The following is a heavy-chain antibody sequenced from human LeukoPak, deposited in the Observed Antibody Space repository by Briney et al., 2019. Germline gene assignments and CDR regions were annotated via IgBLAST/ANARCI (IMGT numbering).Heavy chain of an antibody. CDR1: GFTFNTYS. D-gene: IGHD1-14*01. J-gene: IGHJ4*02. CDR2: IRHDGTTK. Sequence: PGGSLRLSCVASGFTFNTYSFHWVRQAPGKGLEWVAIIRHDGTTKYRSDSVRGRFTVSRDNSRNTLYLQMNSLRAEDTAVYYCARETGFDYWGQGTLVTVSS. CDR3: ARETGFDY. V-gene: IGHV3-30*02.